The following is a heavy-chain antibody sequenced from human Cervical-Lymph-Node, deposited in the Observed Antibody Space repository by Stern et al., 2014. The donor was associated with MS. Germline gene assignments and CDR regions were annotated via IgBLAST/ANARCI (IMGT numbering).Heavy chain of an antibody. D-gene: IGHD2/OR15-2a*01. Sequence: EQLAESGAEVKKPGSSVKVSCQASGGTFNVYAINWLRQAPGQGLEWMGGIISIFGTANYAQKFQGRVTITADESTRTSSMQLSSLRSNDTAVYYCARDGRHRGNYGLDVWGQGTTVIVSS. J-gene: IGHJ6*02. V-gene: IGHV1-69*01. CDR3: ARDGRHRGNYGLDV. CDR2: IISIFGTA. CDR1: GGTFNVYA.